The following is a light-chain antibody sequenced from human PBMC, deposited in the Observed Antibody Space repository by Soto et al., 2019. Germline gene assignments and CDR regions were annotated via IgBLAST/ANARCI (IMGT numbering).Light chain of an antibody. CDR1: QSVLYSSNNKNY. CDR2: WAS. J-gene: IGKJ1*01. V-gene: IGKV4-1*01. Sequence: DIVMTQSPDSLAVSLGERATINCKSSQSVLYSSNNKNYLAWYQQTPGQPPKLLIYWASTRESGVPDRFSGSGSGTDFTLTSSSLQAEDVAVYYCQQYYSTPSWTVGQGTKVEIK. CDR3: QQYYSTPSWT.